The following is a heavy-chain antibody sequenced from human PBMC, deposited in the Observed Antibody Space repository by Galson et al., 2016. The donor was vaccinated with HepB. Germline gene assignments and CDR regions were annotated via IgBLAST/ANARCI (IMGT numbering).Heavy chain of an antibody. V-gene: IGHV3-11*06. Sequence: SLRLSCAASGFTFSDYYMTWIRQAPGKGLEWVSHISSGSGSIHYADSVKGRFTISRDNAKSSVFLQMNNLTAEDTAVYYCARNAHSFCGGDCYSDYWGQGTPVTVSS. J-gene: IGHJ4*02. D-gene: IGHD2-21*02. CDR3: ARNAHSFCGGDCYSDY. CDR2: ISSGSGSI. CDR1: GFTFSDYY.